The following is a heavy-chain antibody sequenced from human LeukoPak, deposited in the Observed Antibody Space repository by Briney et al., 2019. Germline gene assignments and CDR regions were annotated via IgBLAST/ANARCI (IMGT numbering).Heavy chain of an antibody. J-gene: IGHJ4*02. D-gene: IGHD1-26*01. Sequence: PGGSLRLSCAASGFTFSSYSMNWVRQAPGKELEWVSSISSSSSYIYYADSVKGRFTISRDNAKNSLYLQMNSLRAEDTAVYYCARDGGVGANFDYWGQGTLVTVSS. V-gene: IGHV3-21*01. CDR1: GFTFSSYS. CDR3: ARDGGVGANFDY. CDR2: ISSSSSYI.